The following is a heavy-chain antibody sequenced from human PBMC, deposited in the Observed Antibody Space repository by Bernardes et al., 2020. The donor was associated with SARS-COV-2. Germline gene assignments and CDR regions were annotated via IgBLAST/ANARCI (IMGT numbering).Heavy chain of an antibody. J-gene: IGHJ5*02. CDR2: IYYSGST. Sequence: SETLSLTCTVSGGSISSYYWSWIRQPPGKGLEWIGYIYYSGSTNYNPSLKSRVTISVDTSKNQFSLKLSSVTAADTAVYYCARHWSWGDPTISYRFDPWGQGTLVTVSS. CDR1: GGSISSYY. D-gene: IGHD3-3*01. CDR3: ARHWSWGDPTISYRFDP. V-gene: IGHV4-59*08.